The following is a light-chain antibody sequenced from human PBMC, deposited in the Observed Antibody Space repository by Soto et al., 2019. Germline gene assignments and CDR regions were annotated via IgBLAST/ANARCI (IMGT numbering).Light chain of an antibody. Sequence: QSVLTQPPSVSGAPWQRVTISCTGTSSNIGAGHAVHWYRQFPGTAPKLVIFRNNNRPSGVPDRFSGSKSGTSAPLAITGLQAEDEADYYCQSFETSLSVGVFGGGTKLTVL. CDR2: RNN. V-gene: IGLV1-40*01. J-gene: IGLJ3*02. CDR1: SSNIGAGHA. CDR3: QSFETSLSVGV.